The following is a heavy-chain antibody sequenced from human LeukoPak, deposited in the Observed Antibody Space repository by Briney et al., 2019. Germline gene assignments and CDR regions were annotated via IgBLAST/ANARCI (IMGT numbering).Heavy chain of an antibody. D-gene: IGHD3-3*01. CDR1: GFTCSNAW. J-gene: IGHJ3*02. Sequence: GGSLRLSWTASGFTCSNAWMNWVRQAPGKGLELVGRIKSKNDGGTTDYAAPVKGRVTISRDDSKNTLYLQMNSLKTEDTALYYCTTFPSGFDIWGQGTMVTVSS. V-gene: IGHV3-15*05. CDR2: IKSKNDGGTT. CDR3: TTFPSGFDI.